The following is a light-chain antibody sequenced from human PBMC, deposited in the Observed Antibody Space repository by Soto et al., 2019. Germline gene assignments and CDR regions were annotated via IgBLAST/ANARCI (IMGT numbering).Light chain of an antibody. J-gene: IGLJ1*01. CDR3: SSYTSRGTYV. CDR2: EVS. CDR1: SSDVGGYNY. V-gene: IGLV2-14*01. Sequence: QTALSEPAAVSGSHGQSITISCTGTSSDVGGYNYVSWYQQHPGKAPKLMIYEVSNRPSGISNRFSGSKSGNTASLTISGLQAEDEADYYCSSYTSRGTYVFGTGTKV.